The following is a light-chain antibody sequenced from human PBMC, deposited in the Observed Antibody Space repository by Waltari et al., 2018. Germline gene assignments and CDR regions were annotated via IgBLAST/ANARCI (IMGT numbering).Light chain of an antibody. CDR1: SSDVGSYNL. Sequence: QSALTQPASVSGSPGQSITISCTGTSSDVGSYNLVSWYQQHPGKAPKLMIYEVSKRPSGVSHRFYGSKSGNTASLTISGLQAEDEADYHCCSYVAGATYVFGTGTKVTVL. J-gene: IGLJ1*01. CDR3: CSYVAGATYV. CDR2: EVS. V-gene: IGLV2-23*02.